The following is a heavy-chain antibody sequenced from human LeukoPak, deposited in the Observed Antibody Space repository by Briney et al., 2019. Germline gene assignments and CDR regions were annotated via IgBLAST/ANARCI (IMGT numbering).Heavy chain of an antibody. V-gene: IGHV3-11*06. D-gene: IGHD2-21*02. CDR3: ARVMAAYCGGDCYSPAFDY. Sequence: GGSLRLSCAASGFTFSDYYMSWIRQAPGKGLEWVSSITSSSSYIYYADSVKGRFTISRDNAKNSLYLQMDSLRVEDTAVYYCARVMAAYCGGDCYSPAFDYWGQGTLVTVSS. CDR1: GFTFSDYY. J-gene: IGHJ4*02. CDR2: ITSSSSYI.